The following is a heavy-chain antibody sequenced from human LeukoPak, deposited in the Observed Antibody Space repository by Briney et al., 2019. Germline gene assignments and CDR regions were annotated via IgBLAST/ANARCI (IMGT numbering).Heavy chain of an antibody. CDR2: IYYSGST. Sequence: PSETLSLTCTVSGGSISSSSYYWGWIRQPPGKGPEWIGSIYYSGSTYYNPSLKSRVTISVDTSKNQFSLKLSSVTAADTAVYYCARHAFIAAAVDYWGQGTLVTVSS. CDR3: ARHAFIAAAVDY. D-gene: IGHD6-13*01. CDR1: GGSISSSSYY. J-gene: IGHJ4*02. V-gene: IGHV4-39*01.